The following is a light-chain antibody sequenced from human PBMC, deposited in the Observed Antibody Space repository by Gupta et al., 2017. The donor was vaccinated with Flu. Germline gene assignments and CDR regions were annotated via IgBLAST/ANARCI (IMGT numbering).Light chain of an antibody. V-gene: IGLV2-14*03. J-gene: IGLJ2*01. Sequence: SSDVGGYNYVSWYQQHPGKAPKLMICDVSNRPSGVSNRFSGSKSGNTASLTISGLQAEDEADYYCSSYSSSTTLVVFGGGTKLTVL. CDR2: DVS. CDR1: SSDVGGYNY. CDR3: SSYSSSTTLVV.